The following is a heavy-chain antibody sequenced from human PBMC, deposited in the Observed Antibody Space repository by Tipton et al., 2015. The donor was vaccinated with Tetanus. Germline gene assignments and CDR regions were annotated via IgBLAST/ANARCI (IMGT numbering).Heavy chain of an antibody. J-gene: IGHJ5*02. CDR3: ARDQGGGRVVRLNWFDP. Sequence: TLSLTRSVSGGSISGSPYFWNWLRHQPGKGLEWIGYIYYSGSTYYNPSFKSRVTMSVDTSKNQFSLKLSSVTAADTAIYYCARDQGGGRVVRLNWFDPWGQGTLVTVSS. CDR2: IYYSGST. V-gene: IGHV4-31*03. D-gene: IGHD6-6*01. CDR1: GGSISGSPYF.